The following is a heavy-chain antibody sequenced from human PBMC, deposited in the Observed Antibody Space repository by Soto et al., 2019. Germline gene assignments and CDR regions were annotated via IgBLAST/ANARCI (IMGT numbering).Heavy chain of an antibody. CDR1: GFTFSSYA. D-gene: IGHD3-3*01. J-gene: IGHJ4*02. Sequence: QVQLVESGGGVVQPGRSLRLSCAASGFTFSSYAMHWVRQAPGKGLEWVAVISYDGSNKYHAASVKGRFTISRDNSKNTLYLQMNRLGAEDTAVYYCARDMSAYYDFWSGGDYFDYWGQGTLVTVSS. V-gene: IGHV3-30-3*01. CDR3: ARDMSAYYDFWSGGDYFDY. CDR2: ISYDGSNK.